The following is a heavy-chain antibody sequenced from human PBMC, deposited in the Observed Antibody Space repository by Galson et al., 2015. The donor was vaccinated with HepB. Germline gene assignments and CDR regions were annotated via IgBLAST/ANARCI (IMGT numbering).Heavy chain of an antibody. V-gene: IGHV1-18*01. J-gene: IGHJ4*02. CDR3: VRGVIVKQCGISGAAQYLPL. CDR1: GSSFSDFG. CDR2: ISGYNGHT. Sequence: SVTVSCKASGSSFSDFGISWVRQAPGQGLEWVGWISGYNGHTQYAQKLQDRVTLTRDTSTSVGYMELRSLRSDDTAVYYCVRGVIVKQCGISGAAQYLPLWRQGPLLPVSS. D-gene: IGHD4-11*01.